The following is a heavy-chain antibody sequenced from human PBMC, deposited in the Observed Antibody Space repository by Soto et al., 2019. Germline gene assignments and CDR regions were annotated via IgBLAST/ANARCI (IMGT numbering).Heavy chain of an antibody. CDR1: GGSTNDFY. CDR2: IYYSGST. D-gene: IGHD6-6*01. CDR3: ARVGGVAARTFDY. Sequence: PSGTLSLTCTVPGGSTNDFYWSWIRQPPGKGLEWIGYIYYSGSTDYNPSLKGRVTISVDTSKNQFSLKLRSVTAADTAVYYCARVGGVAARTFDYWGQGTLVTVSS. J-gene: IGHJ4*02. V-gene: IGHV4-59*01.